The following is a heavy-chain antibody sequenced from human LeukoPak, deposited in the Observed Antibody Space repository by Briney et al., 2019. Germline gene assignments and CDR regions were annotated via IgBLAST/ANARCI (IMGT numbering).Heavy chain of an antibody. J-gene: IGHJ3*02. CDR1: GGSISPYY. D-gene: IGHD4-11*01. CDR2: IYYSGST. V-gene: IGHV4-59*01. Sequence: NPSETLSLTCTVSGGSISPYYWSWIRQPPGQGLEWIGYIYYSGSTNYNPSLKSRVTISVDTSKNQFSLKLSSVTAADTAVYYCARDYSNYADAFDIWGQGTMVTVSS. CDR3: ARDYSNYADAFDI.